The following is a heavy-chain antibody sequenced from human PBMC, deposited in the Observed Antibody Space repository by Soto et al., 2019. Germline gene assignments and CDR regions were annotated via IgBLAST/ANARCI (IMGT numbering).Heavy chain of an antibody. CDR3: ARDTPRFCSGGGFDY. Sequence: ASVKVSCKASGYTFTGYYMHWVRQAPGQGLEWMGWINPNSGGTNYAQKFQGWVTMTRDTSISTAYMELSRLRSDDTAVYYCARDTPRFCSGGGFDYWGQGTLVTVSS. J-gene: IGHJ4*02. CDR1: GYTFTGYY. D-gene: IGHD3-10*02. CDR2: INPNSGGT. V-gene: IGHV1-2*04.